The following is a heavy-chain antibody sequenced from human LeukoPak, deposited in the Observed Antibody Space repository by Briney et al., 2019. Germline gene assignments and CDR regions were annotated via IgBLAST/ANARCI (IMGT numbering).Heavy chain of an antibody. CDR2: IIPIFGTA. Sequence: SVKVSCKASGGTFSSYAISWVRQAPGQGLEWMGRIIPIFGTANYAQKFQGRVTITADKSTSTAYMGLSSLRSEDTAVYYCASALNHIVVVTAIDAFDIWGQGTMVTVSS. CDR1: GGTFSSYA. D-gene: IGHD2-21*02. V-gene: IGHV1-69*06. CDR3: ASALNHIVVVTAIDAFDI. J-gene: IGHJ3*02.